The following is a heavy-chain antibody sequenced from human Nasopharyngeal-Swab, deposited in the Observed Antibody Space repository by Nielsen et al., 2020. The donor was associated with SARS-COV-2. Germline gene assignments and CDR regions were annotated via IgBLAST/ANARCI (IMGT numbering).Heavy chain of an antibody. CDR1: GGSFSGYY. J-gene: IGHJ6*03. V-gene: IGHV4-34*01. CDR3: ARGISGVVPAPILGVGPYYHYYSMDV. D-gene: IGHD2-2*01. CDR2: INHSVST. Sequence: SETLSLTCAVYGGSFSGYYWSWIRQPPGKGLEWIGEINHSVSTNYIPSLKSRVTISVDTSKNQFSLKLSSVTAADTAVYYCARGISGVVPAPILGVGPYYHYYSMDVWGKGTTVTVSS.